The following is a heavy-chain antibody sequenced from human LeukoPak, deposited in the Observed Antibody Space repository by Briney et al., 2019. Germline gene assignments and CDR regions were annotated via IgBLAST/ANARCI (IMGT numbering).Heavy chain of an antibody. D-gene: IGHD2-2*01. V-gene: IGHV4-39*07. CDR1: GGSISSSSYY. CDR2: IYYSGST. Sequence: SETLSLTCTVSGGSISSSSYYWGWIRQPPGKGLEWIGSIYYSGSTYYNPSLKSRVTISVDTSKNQFSLKLSSVTAADTAVYYCARAVVVVPAARGKTKYNWFDPWGQGTLVTVSS. J-gene: IGHJ5*02. CDR3: ARAVVVVPAARGKTKYNWFDP.